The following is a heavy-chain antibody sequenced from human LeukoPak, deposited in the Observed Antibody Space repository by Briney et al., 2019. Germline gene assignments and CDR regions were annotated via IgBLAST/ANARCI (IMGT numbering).Heavy chain of an antibody. V-gene: IGHV3-30-3*01. Sequence: GTSLRLSCVAPGFTFDNYAMHWVRQAPGKGLEWVALVSHDGSNKYYADSVKGRFTISRDNSKNTQYLQMNSLRAEDTTVFYCARGGGYCTGPSCYTFDYWGQGTLVTVSS. D-gene: IGHD2-2*02. J-gene: IGHJ4*02. CDR2: VSHDGSNK. CDR3: ARGGGYCTGPSCYTFDY. CDR1: GFTFDNYA.